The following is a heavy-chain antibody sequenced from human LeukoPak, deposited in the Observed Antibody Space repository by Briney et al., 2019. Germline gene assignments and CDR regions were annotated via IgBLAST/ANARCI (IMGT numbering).Heavy chain of an antibody. V-gene: IGHV3-53*01. CDR1: GFTVSSNY. CDR2: IYSGGST. J-gene: IGHJ6*02. Sequence: GGSLRLSCAASGFTVSSNYMSWVRQAPGKGLEWVSVIYSGGSTYYADSVKGRFTISRDNSKNTLYLQMNSLRAEDTAVYYCARDLAYYGMDVWGQGTTVTVPS. CDR3: ARDLAYYGMDV. D-gene: IGHD3-16*01.